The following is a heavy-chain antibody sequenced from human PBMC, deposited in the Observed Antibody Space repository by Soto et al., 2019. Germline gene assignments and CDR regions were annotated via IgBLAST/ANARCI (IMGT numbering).Heavy chain of an antibody. V-gene: IGHV4-59*08. Sequence: PSETLSLTCTVSGGSISSYYWSWIRQPPGKGLEWIGYIYYSGSTNYNPSLKSRVTISVDTSKNQFSLKLSSVTAADTAVYSCARRYGYSFDYWGQGTLVTVSS. CDR3: ARRYGYSFDY. D-gene: IGHD1-1*01. CDR2: IYYSGST. CDR1: GGSISSYY. J-gene: IGHJ4*02.